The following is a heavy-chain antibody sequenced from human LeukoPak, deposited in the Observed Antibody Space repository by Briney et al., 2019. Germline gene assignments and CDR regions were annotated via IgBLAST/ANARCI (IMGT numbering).Heavy chain of an antibody. J-gene: IGHJ3*02. Sequence: GGSLRLSCAASGFTFSSYSMNWVRQAPGKGLEWVSSISSSSSYIYYADSVKGRFTISRDNAKNSLYLQMNSLRAEDTAVYYCARGRSNYRDAFDIWGQGTMVTVSS. CDR3: ARGRSNYRDAFDI. CDR1: GFTFSSYS. V-gene: IGHV3-21*01. CDR2: ISSSSSYI. D-gene: IGHD4-11*01.